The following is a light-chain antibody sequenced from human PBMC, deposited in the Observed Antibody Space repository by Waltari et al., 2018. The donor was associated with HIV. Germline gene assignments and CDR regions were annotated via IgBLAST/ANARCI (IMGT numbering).Light chain of an antibody. J-gene: IGKJ4*01. CDR1: DNINNW. Sequence: DIRLTQSPSTLSASVGDRVTITCRASDNINNWLAWYQQKPGKAPTLLIFKATFSQIGVQSRFSGSGSWTELTLTISSLQPDDSATYYCLEFLSYSHISFGGGTKVEI. CDR3: LEFLSYSHIS. V-gene: IGKV1-5*03. CDR2: KAT.